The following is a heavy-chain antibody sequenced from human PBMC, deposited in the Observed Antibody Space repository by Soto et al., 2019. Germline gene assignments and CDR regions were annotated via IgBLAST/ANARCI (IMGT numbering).Heavy chain of an antibody. CDR2: FDPEDGET. CDR1: GYTLTELS. CDR3: ATMYDDSNSYSPFFDT. Sequence: ASVKVSCKVSGYTLTELSMHWVRQAPGKGLEWMGGFDPEDGETIYAQKFQGRVTMTEDTSTDTAYMELSSLRSEDTAVYYCATMYDDSNSYSPFFDTRGQGTLLTVDS. V-gene: IGHV1-24*01. J-gene: IGHJ5*02. D-gene: IGHD3-22*01.